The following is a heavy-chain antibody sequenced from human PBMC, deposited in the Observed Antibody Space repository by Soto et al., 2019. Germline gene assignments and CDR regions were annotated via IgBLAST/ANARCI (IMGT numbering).Heavy chain of an antibody. Sequence: GGSLRLSCADSGFTFSSYAMSWVRQAPGKGLEWVSVISGSGVSTYYADSVKGRFTISRDKSKNTLYLQMNSLRAEDTAVYFCAKDMEMTGSCTNGLCWTLDYWGPGTLVTVSS. D-gene: IGHD2-8*01. CDR3: AKDMEMTGSCTNGLCWTLDY. CDR1: GFTFSSYA. J-gene: IGHJ4*02. CDR2: ISGSGVST. V-gene: IGHV3-23*01.